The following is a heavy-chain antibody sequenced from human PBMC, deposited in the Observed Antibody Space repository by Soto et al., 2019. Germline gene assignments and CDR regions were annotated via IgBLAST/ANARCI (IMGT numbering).Heavy chain of an antibody. CDR2: IYYTGNT. D-gene: IGHD1-1*01. Sequence: SETLSLTCTVSGGSISSGGTGSYWTWIRQLPGKGLEWIGYIYYTGNTYYNPSLKSRPTISIDTSENQFSLKLTSVTAADTAVYFCASGHDAYKVRYWGQGTQVTVSS. V-gene: IGHV4-31*03. CDR3: ASGHDAYKVRY. J-gene: IGHJ4*02. CDR1: GGSISSGGTGSY.